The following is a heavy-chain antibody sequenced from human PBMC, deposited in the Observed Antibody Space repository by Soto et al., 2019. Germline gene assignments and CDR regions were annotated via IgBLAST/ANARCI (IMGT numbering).Heavy chain of an antibody. CDR1: GFTFSSYS. CDR3: TRDGGSDSPHDY. V-gene: IGHV3-48*02. CDR2: ISSTSTTI. Sequence: EVQLVESGGGLVQPGGSLRLSCAASGFTFSSYSMNWVRQAPGKGLEWVSYISSTSTTIYYADSLKGRFTISRDNAKNSLYLQMNSLRDEDTAVYYCTRDGGSDSPHDYWGQGTLVTVSS. J-gene: IGHJ4*02. D-gene: IGHD1-26*01.